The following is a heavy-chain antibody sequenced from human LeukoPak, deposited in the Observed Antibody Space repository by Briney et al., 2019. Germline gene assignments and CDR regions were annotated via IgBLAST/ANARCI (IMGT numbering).Heavy chain of an antibody. CDR2: IYWNDDR. Sequence: SGPTLVKPTQTLTLTCTFSGFSLTTTSVGVGWIRQAQGKALEWLAVIYWNDDRRYNPSLRSRLTLTKDTSRNQVVLTLTNVDPVDTATYYCGHRRESYDYHGVDVWGQGTTVTVSS. V-gene: IGHV2-5*01. CDR3: GHRRESYDYHGVDV. CDR1: GFSLTTTSVG. J-gene: IGHJ6*02.